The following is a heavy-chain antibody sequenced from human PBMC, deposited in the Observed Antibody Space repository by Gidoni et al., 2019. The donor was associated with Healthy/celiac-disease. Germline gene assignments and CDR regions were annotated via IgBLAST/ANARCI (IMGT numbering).Heavy chain of an antibody. CDR3: ARELSDYSGSGSYYNGNAFDI. Sequence: QVQLQQWGAGLLKPSETLSLTCAVYGGSFSGYYWSGVRQPPGKGLEWIGEINHSGRTNYNPSLKSRVTISVDTSKNQFSLKLSSVTAADTAVYYCARELSDYSGSGSYYNGNAFDIWGQGTMVPVSS. J-gene: IGHJ3*02. CDR1: GGSFSGYY. D-gene: IGHD3-10*01. CDR2: INHSGRT. V-gene: IGHV4-34*01.